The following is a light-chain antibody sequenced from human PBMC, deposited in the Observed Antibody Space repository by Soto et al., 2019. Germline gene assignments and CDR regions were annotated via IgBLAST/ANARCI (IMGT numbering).Light chain of an antibody. V-gene: IGKV3-11*01. Sequence: EIEMTQSPATLSVSPGEGATLSCRASQSISSYLAWYQQRPGQAPRLLIYDASNRATGTPARFSGSGSGTDFTLTISSLEPEDFAVYYGQHRINWPLTFGGGTKVDIK. CDR3: QHRINWPLT. CDR2: DAS. J-gene: IGKJ4*01. CDR1: QSISSY.